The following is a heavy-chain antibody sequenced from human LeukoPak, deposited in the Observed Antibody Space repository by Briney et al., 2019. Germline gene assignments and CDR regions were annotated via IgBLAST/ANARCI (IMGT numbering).Heavy chain of an antibody. Sequence: HPGGSLRLSCAASGFTSNNYGMHWVRQAPGKGLEWVAVLSYDGSDKYYADSVKGRFTISRDNSKNTLYLQMNSLRPEDTAVYYCARDWGRRYSSGWYGDFDYWGQGTLVTVSS. CDR2: LSYDGSDK. CDR3: ARDWGRRYSSGWYGDFDY. D-gene: IGHD6-19*01. J-gene: IGHJ4*02. CDR1: GFTSNNYG. V-gene: IGHV3-30*03.